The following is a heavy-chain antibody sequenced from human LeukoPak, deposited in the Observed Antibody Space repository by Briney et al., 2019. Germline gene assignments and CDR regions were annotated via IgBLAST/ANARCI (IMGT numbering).Heavy chain of an antibody. CDR2: VSGSGNTI. J-gene: IGHJ4*02. CDR3: ARGPDYYYDSSGSFDY. CDR1: GFSFSDHY. D-gene: IGHD3-22*01. V-gene: IGHV3-11*01. Sequence: GGSLRLSCAASGFSFSDHYMAWIRQAPGKGLEWVSYVSGSGNTIYHADSEKGRFTISRDTAKNSVHLQMNSLRVDDTAVYYCARGPDYYYDSSGSFDYWGQGTLVTVSS.